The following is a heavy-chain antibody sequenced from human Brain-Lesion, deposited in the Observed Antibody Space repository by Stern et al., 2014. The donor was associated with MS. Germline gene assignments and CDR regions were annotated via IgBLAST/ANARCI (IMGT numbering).Heavy chain of an antibody. Sequence: EVQLVASGGGLVQPGGSLTISCTAAGFTFGNYWMTWVRQAPGKGLEWGANIKEDGTEKNYVDSVKGRFTISRDNARNSLYLQMNSLRVEDTALYYCARVYNTIYGIVTQRGSGMDVWGQGTTVIVSS. CDR2: IKEDGTEK. V-gene: IGHV3-7*01. CDR1: GFTFGNYW. D-gene: IGHD3-3*01. CDR3: ARVYNTIYGIVTQRGSGMDV. J-gene: IGHJ6*02.